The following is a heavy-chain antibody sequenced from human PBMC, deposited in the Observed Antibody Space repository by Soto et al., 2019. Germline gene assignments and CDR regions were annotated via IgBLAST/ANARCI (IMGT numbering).Heavy chain of an antibody. Sequence: QVQLGQSGAEVKKPGASVKVSCKASGYTFTSYGISWVRQAPGQGLEWMGWISAYNGNTNYAQKLQGRVTMTTDTSTSTAYMELRSLRSDDTAVYYCARDAMLYYYDSSGYTDWGQGTRVTVSS. J-gene: IGHJ4*02. D-gene: IGHD3-22*01. CDR1: GYTFTSYG. CDR3: ARDAMLYYYDSSGYTD. CDR2: ISAYNGNT. V-gene: IGHV1-18*01.